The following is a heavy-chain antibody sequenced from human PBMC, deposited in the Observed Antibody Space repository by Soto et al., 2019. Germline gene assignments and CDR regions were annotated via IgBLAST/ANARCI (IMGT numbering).Heavy chain of an antibody. CDR1: GYTFTSYY. Sequence: ASVKVSCKASGYTFTSYYMHWVRQAPGQGLEWMGIINPSGGSTSYAQKFQGRVTMTRDTSTSTVYMELSSLRSEDTAVYYCARELSLIELLPRTLGYNWFDPWGQGTLVTVSS. CDR2: INPSGGST. CDR3: ARELSLIELLPRTLGYNWFDP. V-gene: IGHV1-46*03. D-gene: IGHD1-7*01. J-gene: IGHJ5*02.